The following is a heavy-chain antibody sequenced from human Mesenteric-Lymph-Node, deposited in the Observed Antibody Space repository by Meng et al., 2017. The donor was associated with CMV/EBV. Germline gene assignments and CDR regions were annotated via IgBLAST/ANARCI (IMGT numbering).Heavy chain of an antibody. J-gene: IGHJ4*02. CDR1: YPFTYH. Sequence: YPFTYHINWLRQVPGQGLEWMGRINPNSGGTRYAQKFQGRVTMTRDTSIATAYMELRGLTSGDTAVYFCAKGKDSDYGSGTYMVDYWGQGTLVTVSS. V-gene: IGHV1-2*06. CDR2: INPNSGGT. CDR3: AKGKDSDYGSGTYMVDY. D-gene: IGHD3-10*01.